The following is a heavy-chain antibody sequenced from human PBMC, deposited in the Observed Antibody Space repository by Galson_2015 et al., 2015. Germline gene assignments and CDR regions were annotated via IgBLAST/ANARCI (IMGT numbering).Heavy chain of an antibody. CDR1: GYTFTSYG. D-gene: IGHD6-19*01. CDR2: ISGYNDNT. V-gene: IGHV1-18*04. CDR3: AILPSGWYAY. Sequence: SAKVSCKASGYTFTSYGISWVRQAPGQGLEWMGWISGYNDNTNYAQKLQGRGTMTTDTYTSTAYMELRSLRSDDTAVYYCAILPSGWYAYWGQGTLVTVFS. J-gene: IGHJ4*02.